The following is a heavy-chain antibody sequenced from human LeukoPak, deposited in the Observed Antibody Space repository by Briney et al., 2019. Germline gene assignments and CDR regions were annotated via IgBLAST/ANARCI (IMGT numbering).Heavy chain of an antibody. D-gene: IGHD3/OR15-3a*01. J-gene: IGHJ3*02. CDR3: AKGLGVASLIVDALDM. V-gene: IGHV3-9*03. CDR2: ITWNSGSV. CDR1: GLTFHDYA. Sequence: PGGSPRLSCAASGLTFHDYAMHWVRQVPGKGLEWVSGITWNSGSVLYADSVRGRFTISRDNAKNSLYPQMNSLRPEDMAFYYCAKGLGVASLIVDALDMWGQGTMVTV.